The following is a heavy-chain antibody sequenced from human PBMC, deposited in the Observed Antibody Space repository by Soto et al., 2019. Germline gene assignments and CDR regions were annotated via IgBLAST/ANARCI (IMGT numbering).Heavy chain of an antibody. V-gene: IGHV1-3*01. Sequence: ASVKVSGKASGFSFIDYSILWVRQAPGQSLEWLGWINAGNGNTKYSHKFQDRVTITSDTSATTTYMELRSLISEDTAVFYCARSAKKTWLPDFWGQGTLVTVSS. J-gene: IGHJ1*01. CDR1: GFSFIDYS. CDR3: ARSAKKTWLPDF. D-gene: IGHD5-12*01. CDR2: INAGNGNT.